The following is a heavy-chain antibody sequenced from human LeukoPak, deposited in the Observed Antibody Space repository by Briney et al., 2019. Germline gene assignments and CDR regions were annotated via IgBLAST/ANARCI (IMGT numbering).Heavy chain of an antibody. D-gene: IGHD3-16*01. CDR1: DYTFTSYG. CDR3: ARDTLRAGLRPSAFDI. V-gene: IGHV1-18*01. J-gene: IGHJ3*02. Sequence: ASVKVSCKASDYTFTSYGISWVRQSPRQGLEWMGWISAYNGNTNYAQKLQGRVTMTTDTSTSTAYMELRSLRSDDTAVYYCARDTLRAGLRPSAFDILGQGTMVTVSS. CDR2: ISAYNGNT.